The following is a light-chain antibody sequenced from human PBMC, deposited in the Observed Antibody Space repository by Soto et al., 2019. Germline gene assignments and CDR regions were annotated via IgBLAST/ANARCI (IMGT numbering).Light chain of an antibody. CDR2: DVS. Sequence: QSALTQPASVSGSPGQSITISCTGTSNDVGGYNHVDWYQQHAGKAPKLMIDDVSNRPSGVSNRFSGSTSGNTASLTISGLDDDDEADYYCSSYTSLSSQVFGGGTKVTVL. CDR3: SSYTSLSSQV. V-gene: IGLV2-14*01. J-gene: IGLJ2*01. CDR1: SNDVGGYNH.